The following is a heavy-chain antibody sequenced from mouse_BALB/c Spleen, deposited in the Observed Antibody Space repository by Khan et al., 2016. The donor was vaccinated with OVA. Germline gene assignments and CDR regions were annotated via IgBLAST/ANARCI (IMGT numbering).Heavy chain of an antibody. CDR2: ISSGSSTI. CDR1: GFTFSSFG. Sequence: EVELVESGGGLVQPGGSRKLSCAASGFTFSSFGIHWVRQAPKKGLEWVAYISSGSSTIYYVDTVKGRFTISRDIPKNTLFLQMTSLRSEDTAMYYCASTGGNVHWYFDVWGAGTSVTVSS. V-gene: IGHV5-17*02. CDR3: ASTGGNVHWYFDV. D-gene: IGHD2-1*01. J-gene: IGHJ1*01.